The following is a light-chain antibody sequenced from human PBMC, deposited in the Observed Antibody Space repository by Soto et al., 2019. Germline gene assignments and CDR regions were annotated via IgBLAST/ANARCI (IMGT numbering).Light chain of an antibody. V-gene: IGLV1-40*01. CDR1: SSNIGSNYD. CDR2: SNS. J-gene: IGLJ1*01. CDR3: QSFDSSLSGYV. Sequence: QSVLTQPPSVSGAPGQRVTISCTGSSSNIGSNYDVHWYKHLPGTAPKLLIYSNSNRPSGVPDRFSGSKSGTSASLAITGLQAEDEADYYCQSFDSSLSGYVFGTGTKVTVL.